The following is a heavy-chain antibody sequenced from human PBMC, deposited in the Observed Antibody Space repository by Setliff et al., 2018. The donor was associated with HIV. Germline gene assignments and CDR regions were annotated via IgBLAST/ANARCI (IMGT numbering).Heavy chain of an antibody. CDR3: ATSSSTGFGYYYHVDV. J-gene: IGHJ6*03. CDR1: GGSITTYY. CDR2: VYASGES. Sequence: SETLSLTCTVSGGSITTYYWTWIRQPAGKGLEWIGRVYASGESRYNPSLKSRVTMSVDTSTNEFSLRLTSVTAADTAVYYCATSSSTGFGYYYHVDVWGKGTTVTVSS. V-gene: IGHV4-4*07. D-gene: IGHD6-6*01.